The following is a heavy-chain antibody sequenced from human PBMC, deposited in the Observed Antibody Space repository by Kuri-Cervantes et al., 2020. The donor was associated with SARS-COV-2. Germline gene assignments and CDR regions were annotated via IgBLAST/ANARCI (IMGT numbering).Heavy chain of an antibody. CDR2: INAGNGNT. CDR3: ARNEYSSSWYYWFDP. CDR1: GYTFTSYA. Sequence: ASVKVSCKASGYTFTSYAMHWVRQAPGQRLEWMGWINAGNGNTKYSQKFQGRVTITRDTSASTAYMELSGLRSEDAAVYYCARNEYSSSWYYWFDPWGQGTLVTVSS. D-gene: IGHD6-13*01. J-gene: IGHJ5*02. V-gene: IGHV1-3*01.